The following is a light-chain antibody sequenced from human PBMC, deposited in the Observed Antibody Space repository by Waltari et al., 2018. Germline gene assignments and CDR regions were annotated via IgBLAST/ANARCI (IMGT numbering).Light chain of an antibody. V-gene: IGLV2-14*01. CDR2: DVN. J-gene: IGLJ1*01. CDR1: SLDVGGYAF. CDR3: TSYTSRHTLV. Sequence: QSALTQPASVSGSPGQSITISCTGSSLDVGGYAFVPWYRQHPGKAPKVVILDVNNRPSGVSDRVSGSKSGNTASLTISGLQAEDEGDYYCTSYTSRHTLVFGGGTKVTVL.